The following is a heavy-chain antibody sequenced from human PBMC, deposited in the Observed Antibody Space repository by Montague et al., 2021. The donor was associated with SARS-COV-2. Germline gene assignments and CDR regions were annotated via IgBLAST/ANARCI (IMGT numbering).Heavy chain of an antibody. V-gene: IGHV4-4*07. D-gene: IGHD3/OR15-3a*01. CDR2: IYTSGST. CDR1: GGSISSYY. CDR3: AREGGIMIFGLVIGSPYYYYFEV. J-gene: IGHJ6*03. Sequence: SETLSLTCTVSGGSISSYYWSWIRQPPGKGLEWIGRIYTSGSTNYNPSLKSRVTMSVDTPKNQFSLKLSSVTAADTAVYYCAREGGIMIFGLVIGSPYYYYFEVWGKGTTVTVSS.